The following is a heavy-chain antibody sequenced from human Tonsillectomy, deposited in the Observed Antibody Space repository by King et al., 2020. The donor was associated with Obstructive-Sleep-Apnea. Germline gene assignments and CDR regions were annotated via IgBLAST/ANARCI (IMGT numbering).Heavy chain of an antibody. J-gene: IGHJ4*02. D-gene: IGHD6-6*01. V-gene: IGHV3-30*04. Sequence: QVQLVESGGGVVQPGRSLRLSCAASGFTFSSYAMHWVRQAPGKGLEWVAVISYDGSNKYYADSVKGRFTISRDNSKNTLYLQMNSLRAEDTAVYYCAREFRPGRYSSSSGVDYWGQGTLVTVSS. CDR1: GFTFSSYA. CDR2: ISYDGSNK. CDR3: AREFRPGRYSSSSGVDY.